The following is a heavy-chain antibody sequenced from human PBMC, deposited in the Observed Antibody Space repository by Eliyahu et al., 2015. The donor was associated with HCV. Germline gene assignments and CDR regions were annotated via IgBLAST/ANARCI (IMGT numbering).Heavy chain of an antibody. CDR1: GFTXXNAW. CDR3: TTDRPDYYDILFFDY. D-gene: IGHD3-9*01. Sequence: EVQLVESGGGLVKPGGSLRLSCAASGFTXXNAWXSWVRQAPGKGVEGGGXIKSKTDGGTTDYAAPVKGRFTISRDDSKNTLYLQMNSLKTEDTAVYYCTTDRPDYYDILFFDYWGQGTLVTVSS. V-gene: IGHV3-15*01. CDR2: IKSKTDGGTT. J-gene: IGHJ4*02.